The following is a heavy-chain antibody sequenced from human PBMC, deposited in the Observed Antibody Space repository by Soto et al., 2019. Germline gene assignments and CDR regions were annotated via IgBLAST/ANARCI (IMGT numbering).Heavy chain of an antibody. Sequence: QITLKESGPTLVKPTQTLTLTCTFSGFSLSTSGVGVGWIRQPPGQALEWLALIYWDDDERYSPSLKSRLTITKDTSKNQVDLTMTNMDPMDTATYYCAHRGGDNSFHYWGQGTLVIVSS. D-gene: IGHD2-21*01. J-gene: IGHJ4*02. CDR3: AHRGGDNSFHY. CDR1: GFSLSTSGVG. CDR2: IYWDDDE. V-gene: IGHV2-5*02.